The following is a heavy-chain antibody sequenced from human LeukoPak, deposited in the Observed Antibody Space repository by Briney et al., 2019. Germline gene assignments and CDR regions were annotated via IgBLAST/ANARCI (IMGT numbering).Heavy chain of an antibody. D-gene: IGHD2-15*01. CDR3: AKDFDIVVVVAAPAFDY. Sequence: PGGSLRLSCAASGFTFSSYWMHWVRQAPGKGLVWVSRINSDGSSTIYADSVKGRFTISRDNSENTLYLQMNSLRPEDTAVYYCAKDFDIVVVVAAPAFDYWGQGTLVTVSS. CDR1: GFTFSSYW. CDR2: INSDGSST. V-gene: IGHV3-74*01. J-gene: IGHJ4*02.